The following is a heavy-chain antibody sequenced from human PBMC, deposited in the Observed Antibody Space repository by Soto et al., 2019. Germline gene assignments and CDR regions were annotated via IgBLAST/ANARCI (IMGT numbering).Heavy chain of an antibody. Sequence: ASVKVSCKASGYTFTRYGISWVRQAPGQGLEWMGWISGYNGDTNYAREFQGRVSTTIDTSTTTAYMELRSLTSDDTAVYYCAKNGQPPYYYYGLDVWGQGTKVTVS. D-gene: IGHD2-8*01. CDR1: GYTFTRYG. CDR3: AKNGQPPYYYYGLDV. J-gene: IGHJ6*02. V-gene: IGHV1-18*01. CDR2: ISGYNGDT.